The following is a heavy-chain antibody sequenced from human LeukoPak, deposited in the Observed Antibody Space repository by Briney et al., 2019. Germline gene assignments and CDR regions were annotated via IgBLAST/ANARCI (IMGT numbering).Heavy chain of an antibody. D-gene: IGHD3-10*01. CDR2: IKSKTDGGTT. CDR3: TTDHLFTMVRGVIIRSDY. V-gene: IGHV3-15*01. CDR1: GFTFSNAR. Sequence: GGSLRLSCAASGFTFSNARMSWVRQAPGKGLEWVGRIKSKTDGGTTDYAAPVKGRFTISRDDSKNTLYLQMNSLKTEDTAVYYCTTDHLFTMVRGVIIRSDYWGQGTLVTVSS. J-gene: IGHJ4*02.